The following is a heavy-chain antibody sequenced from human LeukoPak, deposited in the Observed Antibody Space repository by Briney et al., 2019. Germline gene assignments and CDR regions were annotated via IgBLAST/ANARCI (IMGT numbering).Heavy chain of an antibody. CDR2: IRYDGSNK. V-gene: IGHV3-30*02. CDR1: GFTFSSYG. J-gene: IGHJ5*02. D-gene: IGHD1-1*01. CDR3: AKEDRNEGNWFDP. Sequence: GGSLRLSCAASGFTFSSYGMHWVRQAPGKGLEWVTFIRYDGSNKYYADSVKGRFTISRDNSKNTLYLQMNSLRAEDTAVYYCAKEDRNEGNWFDPWGQGTLVTVSS.